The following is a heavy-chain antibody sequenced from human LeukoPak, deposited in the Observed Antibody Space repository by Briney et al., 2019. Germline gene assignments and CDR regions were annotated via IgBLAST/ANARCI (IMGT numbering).Heavy chain of an antibody. D-gene: IGHD1-26*01. J-gene: IGHJ4*02. V-gene: IGHV3-33*01. CDR1: GFTFSNNG. CDR3: ARDRSYSGLDY. Sequence: GMSLRLSCAASGFTFSNNGFHWVRQAPGKGLEWVAAIWHDGSKRYYTDSVQGRFTISRDDSKNTLFLQMDSLRIDDTAIYFCARDRSYSGLDYWGQGTLVTVSS. CDR2: IWHDGSKR.